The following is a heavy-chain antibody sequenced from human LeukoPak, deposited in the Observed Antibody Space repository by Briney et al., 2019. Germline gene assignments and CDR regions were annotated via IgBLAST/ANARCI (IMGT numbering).Heavy chain of an antibody. CDR3: ARGVRSQWLVKLYFDL. V-gene: IGHV4-59*01. CDR1: GGSISSYY. J-gene: IGHJ2*01. CDR2: IYYSGST. D-gene: IGHD6-19*01. Sequence: SQTLSLTCTVSGGSISSYYWSWIRQPPGKGLEWIGYIYYSGSTNYNPSLKSRVTISVDTSKNQFSLKLSSVTAADTAVYYCARGVRSQWLVKLYFDLWGRGTLVTVSS.